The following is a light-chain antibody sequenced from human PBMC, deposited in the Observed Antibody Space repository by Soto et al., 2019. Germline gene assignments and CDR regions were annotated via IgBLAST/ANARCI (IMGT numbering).Light chain of an antibody. CDR1: QSIGSN. CDR2: GAS. J-gene: IGKJ2*01. V-gene: IGKV3D-15*01. Sequence: EIVLTQSPATLSVSPGERATISCRASQSIGSNLAWYQQKPGQAPRLLIYGASTRATDIPARFSGSGSGTEFALTISSLQSEDFAVYYCQQYNNWQTFGQGTKVNIK. CDR3: QQYNNWQT.